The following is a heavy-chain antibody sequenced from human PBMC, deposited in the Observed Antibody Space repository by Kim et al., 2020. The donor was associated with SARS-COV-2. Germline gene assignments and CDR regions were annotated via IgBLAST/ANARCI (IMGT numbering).Heavy chain of an antibody. CDR3: AREEGSIAAAPNAFDI. V-gene: IGHV4-4*02. CDR1: GGSISSSNW. Sequence: SDTLSLTCAVSGGSISSSNWWSWVRQPPGKGLEWIGEIYHSGSTNYNPSLKSRVTISVDKSKNQFSLTLSSVTAADTAVYYCAREEGSIAAAPNAFDIWGQGTMVTVSS. J-gene: IGHJ3*02. D-gene: IGHD6-13*01. CDR2: IYHSGST.